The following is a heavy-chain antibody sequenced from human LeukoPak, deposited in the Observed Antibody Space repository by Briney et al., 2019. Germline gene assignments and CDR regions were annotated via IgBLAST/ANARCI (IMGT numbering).Heavy chain of an antibody. Sequence: PSETLSLTCVVSGYSISSGYSWGWIRQPPGKGLEWIGTIYHSGSTYYNPSLKSRVTISVDTSKNQFSLKLSSVTAADTAVYYCARFGAFRPYYFDYWGQGTLVTVSS. CDR3: ARFGAFRPYYFDY. J-gene: IGHJ4*02. CDR1: GYSISSGYS. V-gene: IGHV4-38-2*01. CDR2: IYHSGST. D-gene: IGHD3-10*01.